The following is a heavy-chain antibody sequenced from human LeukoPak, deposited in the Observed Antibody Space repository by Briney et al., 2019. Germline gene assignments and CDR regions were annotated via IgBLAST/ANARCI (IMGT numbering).Heavy chain of an antibody. J-gene: IGHJ3*02. CDR1: GFTFSSYS. D-gene: IGHD3-22*01. CDR3: ARDYGTMMKNAFDI. V-gene: IGHV3-21*01. CDR2: ISSSSSYI. Sequence: GGSLRLSCAASGFTFSSYSMNWVRQAPGKGLEWVSPISSSSSYIYYADSVKGRFTISRDNAKNSLYLQMNSLRAEDTAVYYCARDYGTMMKNAFDIWAKGQWSPSLQ.